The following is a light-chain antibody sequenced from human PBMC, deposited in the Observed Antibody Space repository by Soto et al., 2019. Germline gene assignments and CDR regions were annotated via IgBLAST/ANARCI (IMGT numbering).Light chain of an antibody. J-gene: IGKJ1*01. CDR1: QSVSSY. Sequence: EIVLTQSPATLSLSPVERATLFCRASQSVSSYFAWYQQKPGQAPNLLIYDESNRATGIPARFSGSGSGTDFTLTISSLEPEDFAVYYCQQRSNAWTFGQGTKVDI. CDR3: QQRSNAWT. CDR2: DES. V-gene: IGKV3-11*01.